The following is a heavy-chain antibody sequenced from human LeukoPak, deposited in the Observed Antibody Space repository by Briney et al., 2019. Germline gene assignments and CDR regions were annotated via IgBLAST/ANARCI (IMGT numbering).Heavy chain of an antibody. CDR3: ARVAARGVDYGSGSRDY. CDR2: IIPIFGTA. J-gene: IGHJ4*02. CDR1: GGTFSSYA. Sequence: ASVKVSCKASGGTFSSYAISWVRQAPGQGLEWMGGIIPIFGTANYAQKFQGRVTITTDESTSTAYMELSSLRSEDTAVYYCARVAARGVDYGSGSRDYWGQGTLVTVSS. D-gene: IGHD3-10*01. V-gene: IGHV1-69*05.